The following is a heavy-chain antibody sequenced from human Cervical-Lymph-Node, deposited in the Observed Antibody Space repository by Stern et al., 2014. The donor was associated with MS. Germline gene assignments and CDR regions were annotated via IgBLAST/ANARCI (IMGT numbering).Heavy chain of an antibody. CDR2: TDPCDSDT. CDR3: ARDYGDYAFDY. V-gene: IGHV5-51*01. CDR1: GYSFTANW. D-gene: IGHD4-17*01. J-gene: IGHJ4*02. Sequence: EVQLVQSGAEVKKPGESLKISCKGSGYSFTANWIAWVRQMPGKGLEWMGITDPCDSDTRYSPSFQGQVTISADKSISTAYLQWSSLKASDTAMYYCARDYGDYAFDYWGQGTLVTVSS.